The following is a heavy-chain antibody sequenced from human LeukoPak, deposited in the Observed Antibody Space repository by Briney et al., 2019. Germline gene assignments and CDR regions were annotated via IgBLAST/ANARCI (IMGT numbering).Heavy chain of an antibody. CDR2: IWYDGSNK. V-gene: IGHV3-33*08. CDR3: AKGIFFYGSGRNYGMDV. Sequence: GGSLRLSCAASGFTFSSYGMHWVRQAPGKGLEWVAVIWYDGSNKYYADSVKGRFTVSRDNSKSTLYLQMNSLRAEDTAVFYCAKGIFFYGSGRNYGMDVWGQGTTVTVSS. J-gene: IGHJ6*02. CDR1: GFTFSSYG. D-gene: IGHD3-10*01.